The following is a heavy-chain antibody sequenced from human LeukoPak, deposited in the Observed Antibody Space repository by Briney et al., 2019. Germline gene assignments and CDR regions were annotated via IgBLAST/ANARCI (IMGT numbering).Heavy chain of an antibody. J-gene: IGHJ5*02. V-gene: IGHV4-30-4*01. Sequence: SQTLSLTCTVSGGSISSSDYYWSWIRQPPGKGLEWIGYIYYSGSTYYNPSLKSRVTISVDTSKNQFSLKLSSVTAADTAVYYCARGGVWFGEPINWFDPWGQGTLVTVSS. CDR2: IYYSGST. D-gene: IGHD3-10*01. CDR1: GGSISSSDYY. CDR3: ARGGVWFGEPINWFDP.